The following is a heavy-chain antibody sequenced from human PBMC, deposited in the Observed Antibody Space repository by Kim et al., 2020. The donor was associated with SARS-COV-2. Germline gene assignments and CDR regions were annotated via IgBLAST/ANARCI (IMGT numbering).Heavy chain of an antibody. V-gene: IGHV3-13*01. J-gene: IGHJ6*02. D-gene: IGHD6-13*01. CDR2: IGTAGDT. CDR3: ARGGIAAAGTLGVYYYGMDV. Sequence: GGSLRLSCAASGFTFSSYDMHWVRQATGKGLEWVSAIGTAGDTYYPGSVKGRFTISRENAKNSLYLQMNSLRAGDTAVYYCARGGIAAAGTLGVYYYGMDVWGQGTTVTVSS. CDR1: GFTFSSYD.